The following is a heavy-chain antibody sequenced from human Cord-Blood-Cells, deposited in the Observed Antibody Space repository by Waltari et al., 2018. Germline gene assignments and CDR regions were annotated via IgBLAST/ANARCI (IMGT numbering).Heavy chain of an antibody. J-gene: IGHJ3*02. CDR3: ARVAADDAFDI. D-gene: IGHD6-13*01. V-gene: IGHV1-2*02. CDR2: INPNSGST. Sequence: QVQLVQSGAALKKPAASVTVSCKASGYTFTGYYMHWVRQAPAQGLEWMGWINPNSGSTNYAQKFQGRVTMTRDTSISTAYMELSRLRSDDTAVYYCARVAADDAFDIWGQGTMVTVSS. CDR1: GYTFTGYY.